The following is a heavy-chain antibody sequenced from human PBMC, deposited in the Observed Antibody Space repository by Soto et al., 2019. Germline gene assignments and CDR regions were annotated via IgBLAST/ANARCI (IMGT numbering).Heavy chain of an antibody. CDR1: GFTFSSYA. Sequence: SLRLSCAASGFTFSSYAMHWVRQAPGKGLEWVALISYDGNNKYYADSVKGRFTISRDNSKNTLYLQMNSLRAEDTAVYYCARDSLVGTVDYWGQGTLVTVSS. CDR2: ISYDGNNK. V-gene: IGHV3-30-3*01. CDR3: ARDSLVGTVDY. J-gene: IGHJ4*02. D-gene: IGHD2-2*01.